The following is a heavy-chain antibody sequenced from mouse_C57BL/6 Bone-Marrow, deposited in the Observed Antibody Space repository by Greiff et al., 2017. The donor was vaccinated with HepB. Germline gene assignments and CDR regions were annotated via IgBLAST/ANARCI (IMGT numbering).Heavy chain of an antibody. V-gene: IGHV1-15*01. CDR3: TRGDDHY. D-gene: IGHD2-12*01. CDR1: GYTFTDYE. Sequence: VQLQQSGAELVRPGASVTLSCKASGYTFTDYEMHWVKQTPVHGLEWIGAIYPETGGTAYNQKFKGKAILTADKSSSTAYMELRSLTSEDSAVYYCTRGDDHYWGQGTTLTVSS. CDR2: IYPETGGT. J-gene: IGHJ2*01.